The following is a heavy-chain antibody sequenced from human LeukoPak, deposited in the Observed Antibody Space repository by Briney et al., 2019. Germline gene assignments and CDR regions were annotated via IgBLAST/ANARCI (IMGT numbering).Heavy chain of an antibody. D-gene: IGHD3-9*01. J-gene: IGHJ3*02. V-gene: IGHV4-4*02. Sequence: PSETLSLTCAVSGGSISSTNWWSWVRQPPGKGLEWIGEIYHSGSTNYNPSLKSRVTISVDKSKNQFSLILSSVTAADTAVYYCARGTSYDILTGYYDAFDIWGQGTMVTVSS. CDR2: IYHSGST. CDR3: ARGTSYDILTGYYDAFDI. CDR1: GGSISSTNW.